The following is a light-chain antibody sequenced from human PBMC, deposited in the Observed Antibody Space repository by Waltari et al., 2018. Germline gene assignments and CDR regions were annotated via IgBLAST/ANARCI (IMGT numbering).Light chain of an antibody. CDR1: RLDVGHYNL. CDR3: SSYISSTSVI. Sequence: QSALTQPASVSGSPGQSITISCTGTRLDVGHYNLFSWYKQHPGKAPKLMISEVNKRPSGVSNRFSGSKSGNTASLTISGLQSEDEASYYCSSYISSTSVIFGGGTKLTVL. J-gene: IGLJ2*01. CDR2: EVN. V-gene: IGLV2-23*02.